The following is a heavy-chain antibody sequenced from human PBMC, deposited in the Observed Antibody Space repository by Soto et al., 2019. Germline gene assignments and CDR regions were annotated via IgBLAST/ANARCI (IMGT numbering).Heavy chain of an antibody. CDR2: INPSGGST. Sequence: ASVKVSCKASGYTFTSYYMHWVRQAPGQGLEWMGIINPSGGSTSYAQKFQGRVTMTRDTSTSTVYMELSSLRSEDTAVYYCARERPYGSGNYYGMDVWGQGTTVTVSS. CDR3: ARERPYGSGNYYGMDV. CDR1: GYTFTSYY. V-gene: IGHV1-46*01. D-gene: IGHD3-10*01. J-gene: IGHJ6*02.